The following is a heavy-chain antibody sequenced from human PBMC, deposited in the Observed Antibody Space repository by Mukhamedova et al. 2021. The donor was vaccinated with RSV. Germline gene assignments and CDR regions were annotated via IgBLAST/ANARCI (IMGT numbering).Heavy chain of an antibody. Sequence: GKGLEWVSAISGSGGSTYYADSVKGRFTISRDNSKNTLYLQMNSLRAEDTADYYCAKELRSSSSWQNADYWGQGTLVTVSS. CDR3: AKELRSSSSWQNADY. CDR2: ISGSGGST. V-gene: IGHV3-23*01. D-gene: IGHD6-13*01. J-gene: IGHJ4*02.